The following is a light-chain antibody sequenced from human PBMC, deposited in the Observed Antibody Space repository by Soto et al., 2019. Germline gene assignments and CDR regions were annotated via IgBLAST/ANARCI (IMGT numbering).Light chain of an antibody. CDR3: TSYTSTSPYD. Sequence: QSVLTQPASVSGSPGQSITISCTGTSSDVGGYNYVSWYQQHPGKAPKLMIYEVSNRPSGVSNRFSGSKSGNTASLTISGLQAEDEADYYCTSYTSTSPYDFATGTKDTV. V-gene: IGLV2-14*01. CDR2: EVS. CDR1: SSDVGGYNY. J-gene: IGLJ1*01.